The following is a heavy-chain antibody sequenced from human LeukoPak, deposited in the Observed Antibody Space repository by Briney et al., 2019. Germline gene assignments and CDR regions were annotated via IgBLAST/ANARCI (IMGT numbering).Heavy chain of an antibody. Sequence: PGGSLRLSCVASGFSFSSYAMRWVRQAPGKGLEWVSVISGSGGSTDYADSVKGRFTISRDNSKNTLYLQMNSLRAEDTAVYYCGKDRFEAAPDYWGQGTLVTVSS. CDR2: ISGSGGST. CDR3: GKDRFEAAPDY. V-gene: IGHV3-23*01. D-gene: IGHD6-13*01. CDR1: GFSFSSYA. J-gene: IGHJ4*02.